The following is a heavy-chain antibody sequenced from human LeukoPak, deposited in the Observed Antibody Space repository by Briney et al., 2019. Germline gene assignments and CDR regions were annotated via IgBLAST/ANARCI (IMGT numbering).Heavy chain of an antibody. CDR3: ARHVSAVGYFDL. CDR1: GGSISSYY. D-gene: IGHD2-8*01. Sequence: SETLSLTCTVSGGSISSYYWNWIRQPPGKGLEWIGYIYYSGSTNYNPSLKSRVTISVDTSKNQFSLKLSSVTAADTAVYYCARHVSAVGYFDLWGRGTLVTVSS. CDR2: IYYSGST. J-gene: IGHJ2*01. V-gene: IGHV4-59*08.